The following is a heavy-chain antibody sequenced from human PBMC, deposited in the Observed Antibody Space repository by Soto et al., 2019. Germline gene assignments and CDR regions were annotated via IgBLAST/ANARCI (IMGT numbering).Heavy chain of an antibody. CDR2: IYYSGST. Sequence: SETLSLTCTVSGGSISSGDYYWSWIRQPPGKGLEWIGYIYYSGSTYYNPSLKSRVTISVDTSKNQFSLKLSSVTAADTAVYCCARGGGQPYNWFDPWGQGTLVTVSS. CDR1: GGSISSGDYY. J-gene: IGHJ5*02. CDR3: ARGGGQPYNWFDP. V-gene: IGHV4-30-4*01. D-gene: IGHD2-15*01.